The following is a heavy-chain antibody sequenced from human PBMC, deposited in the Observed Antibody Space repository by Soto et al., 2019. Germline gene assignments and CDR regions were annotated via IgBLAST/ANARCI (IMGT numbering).Heavy chain of an antibody. V-gene: IGHV3-53*01. CDR3: ARFFDGSYYYGMDV. D-gene: IGHD5-12*01. J-gene: IGHJ6*02. CDR2: IYSGGST. Sequence: GSLRRSSAASRFTVSSNYMSWVRQAPGKGLEWVSVIYSGGSTYYADSVKCRFAISRDNSKNTLYLQMNSLRAEDTAVYYCARFFDGSYYYGMDVWGQGTTVTVSS. CDR1: RFTVSSNY.